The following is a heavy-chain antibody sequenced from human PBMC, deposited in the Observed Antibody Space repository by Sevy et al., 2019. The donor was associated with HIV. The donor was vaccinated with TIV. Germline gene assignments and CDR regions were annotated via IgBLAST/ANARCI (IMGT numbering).Heavy chain of an antibody. Sequence: GGSLRLSCAASGFTFSSYGMHWVRQAPGKGLEWVAVIWQDGSNKYYADSVKGRFTISRDNSKNTLYLQMNSLRAEDTAVYYCARDLIAAAGYDYYYYGMDVWGQGTTVTVSS. J-gene: IGHJ6*02. V-gene: IGHV3-33*01. CDR2: IWQDGSNK. CDR3: ARDLIAAAGYDYYYYGMDV. D-gene: IGHD6-13*01. CDR1: GFTFSSYG.